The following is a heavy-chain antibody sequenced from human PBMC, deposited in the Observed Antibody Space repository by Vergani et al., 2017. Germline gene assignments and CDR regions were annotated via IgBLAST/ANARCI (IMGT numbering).Heavy chain of an antibody. V-gene: IGHV4-39*01. CDR3: ARRIAVAVIGEDYFDY. CDR1: GGSISSSSYY. Sequence: QLQLQESGPGLVKPSETLSLTCTVSGGSISSSSYYWGWIRQPPGKGLEWIGSIYYSGSTYYNPSLKSRVTISVDTSKNQFSLKLSSVTAADTAVYYCARRIAVAVIGEDYFDYWGQGTLVTVSS. CDR2: IYYSGST. D-gene: IGHD6-19*01. J-gene: IGHJ4*02.